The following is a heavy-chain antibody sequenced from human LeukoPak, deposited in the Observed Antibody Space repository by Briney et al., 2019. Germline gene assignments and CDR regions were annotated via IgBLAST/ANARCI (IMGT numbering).Heavy chain of an antibody. J-gene: IGHJ6*03. CDR1: GGSISSSSYY. V-gene: IGHV4-39*07. CDR2: IYHSGST. CDR3: ARTPSSGYYYYMDV. Sequence: PSETLSLTCTVSGGSISSSSYYWGWIRQPPGKGLEWIGSIYHSGSTYYNPSLKSRVTISVDTSKNQFSLKLSSVTAADTAVYYCARTPSSGYYYYMDVWGKGTTVTVSS. D-gene: IGHD6-19*01.